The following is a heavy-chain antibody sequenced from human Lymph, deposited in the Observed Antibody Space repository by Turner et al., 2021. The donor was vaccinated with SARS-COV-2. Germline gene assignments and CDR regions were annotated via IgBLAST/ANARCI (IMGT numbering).Heavy chain of an antibody. CDR2: ISYDGSNK. J-gene: IGHJ6*02. V-gene: IGHV3-30-3*01. CDR1: GFTFSSYA. Sequence: QVQLVESGGGVVQPGRSLRLPCAASGFTFSSYAMPWVRQAPGKGLEWEAIISYDGSNKYYADSVKGRFTISRDNSKNTLYLQMNSLRAEDAAVYYCARAYSGSYYYGMDVWGQGTTVTVS. CDR3: ARAYSGSYYYGMDV. D-gene: IGHD1-26*01.